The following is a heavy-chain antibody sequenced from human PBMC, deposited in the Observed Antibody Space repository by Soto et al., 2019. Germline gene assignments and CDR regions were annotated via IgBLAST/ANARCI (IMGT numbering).Heavy chain of an antibody. CDR1: GNSLTTYY. D-gene: IGHD3-22*01. Sequence: ASVKVSCKASGNSLTTYYMHWVRQAPEQGLEWMGIINPSGGRTTYAQKFQGRVTMTRDTSTSTFHMELSSLTSEDTAVYYCAGLYHYDSSGYYDYWGQGTLVTVSS. V-gene: IGHV1-46*01. CDR2: INPSGGRT. J-gene: IGHJ4*02. CDR3: AGLYHYDSSGYYDY.